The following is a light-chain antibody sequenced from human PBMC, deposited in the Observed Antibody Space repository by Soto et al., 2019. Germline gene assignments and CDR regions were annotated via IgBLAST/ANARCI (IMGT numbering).Light chain of an antibody. V-gene: IGKV1-17*01. CDR2: GAS. CDR3: LQFNTHPPP. CDR1: QDIRNE. J-gene: IGKJ4*01. Sequence: DVQMTQSPSSLSASVGDRVTITCWASQDIRNELGWYQHKAGQAPKRLIFGASTLQRGVPSRFSGSGSGTEFSLTITSLHTEDLATYFCLQFNTHPPPFGGGTKVENK.